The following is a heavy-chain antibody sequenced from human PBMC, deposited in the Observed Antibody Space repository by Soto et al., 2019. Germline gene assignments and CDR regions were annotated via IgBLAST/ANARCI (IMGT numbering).Heavy chain of an antibody. CDR3: SRGGVTANDY. Sequence: QVQLQESGPGLVKPSETLSLTCTVSGGSVSSGSYYWSWIRQPPGKGLEWIGYIYYSGSTNYNPSLKSRVTISVDTSKNQFSLNLSSVTAADTAVYYWSRGGVTANDYWGQGTLVTVSS. V-gene: IGHV4-61*01. D-gene: IGHD2-21*02. CDR2: IYYSGST. J-gene: IGHJ4*02. CDR1: GGSVSSGSYY.